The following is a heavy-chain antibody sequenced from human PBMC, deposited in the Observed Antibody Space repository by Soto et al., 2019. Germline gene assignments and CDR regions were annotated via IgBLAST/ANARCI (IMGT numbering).Heavy chain of an antibody. CDR3: ANSRIGLSGSGRFYY. V-gene: IGHV3-23*01. D-gene: IGHD1-26*01. J-gene: IGHJ4*02. Sequence: GWSLRLSCAASGFTFSSYAMSWVRQAPGKGLEWVSVISGSGGSTYSADSVKGRFTLSRDNSKNTLYLQLNSLRAEDTAVYYCANSRIGLSGSGRFYYWGRGTLVTVSS. CDR1: GFTFSSYA. CDR2: ISGSGGST.